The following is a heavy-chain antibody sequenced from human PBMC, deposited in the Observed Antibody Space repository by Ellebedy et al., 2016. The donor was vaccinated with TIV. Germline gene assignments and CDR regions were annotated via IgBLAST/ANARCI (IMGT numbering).Heavy chain of an antibody. V-gene: IGHV3-9*01. CDR3: ARDSLDYDFWSGYYGFRDQGYFDY. J-gene: IGHJ4*02. Sequence: SLKISCAASGFTFDDYAMHWVRQAPGKGLEWVSGISWNSGSIGYADSVKGRFTISRDNAKNSLYLQMNSLRAEDTAVYYCARDSLDYDFWSGYYGFRDQGYFDYWGQGTLVTVSS. D-gene: IGHD3-3*01. CDR1: GFTFDDYA. CDR2: ISWNSGSI.